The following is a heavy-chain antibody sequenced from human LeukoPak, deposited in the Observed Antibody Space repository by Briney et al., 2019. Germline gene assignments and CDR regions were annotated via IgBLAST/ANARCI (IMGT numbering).Heavy chain of an antibody. J-gene: IGHJ1*01. CDR3: ARPSGSYRAEYFQL. V-gene: IGHV4-39*01. D-gene: IGHD1-26*01. CDR1: GDSISSTSYY. Sequence: PSETLSLTCTVSGDSISSTSYYWGWIRQPPGKVLEWIGTIYYSGRTYYNPSLKSRVTIFVDTAKNQVSLKLSSVTAADTAVYYCARPSGSYRAEYFQLWGQGTLVTVSS. CDR2: IYYSGRT.